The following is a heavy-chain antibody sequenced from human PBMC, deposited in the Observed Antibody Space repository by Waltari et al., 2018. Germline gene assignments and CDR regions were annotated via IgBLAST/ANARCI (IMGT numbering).Heavy chain of an antibody. V-gene: IGHV4-39*01. D-gene: IGHD3-3*01. Sequence: QLQLQESGPGLVKPSETLSLTCTVSGGSISSSRYYWGWIRQPPGKGLEWIGSIYYSGSTYYNPSLKSRVTISVDTSKNQFSLKLSSVTAADTAVYYCASFSSYYDFWSGYPGAPTDWGQGTLVTVSS. J-gene: IGHJ4*02. CDR2: IYYSGST. CDR1: GGSISSSRYY. CDR3: ASFSSYYDFWSGYPGAPTD.